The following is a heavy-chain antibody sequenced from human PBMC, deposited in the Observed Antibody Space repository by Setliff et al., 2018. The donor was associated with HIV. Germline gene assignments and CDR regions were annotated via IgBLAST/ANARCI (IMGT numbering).Heavy chain of an antibody. J-gene: IGHJ3*02. Sequence: ASVKVSCKASGYAFTGDYIHWVRQAPGQGFEWMGWINPNSGGTNYAQKFQGRVTMTGDTSFSTAYMELRGLRSDDTAVYYCARDLRRYSYGQDAFDIWGQGTKVTVSS. CDR3: ARDLRRYSYGQDAFDI. CDR1: GYAFTGDY. D-gene: IGHD5-18*01. V-gene: IGHV1-2*02. CDR2: INPNSGGT.